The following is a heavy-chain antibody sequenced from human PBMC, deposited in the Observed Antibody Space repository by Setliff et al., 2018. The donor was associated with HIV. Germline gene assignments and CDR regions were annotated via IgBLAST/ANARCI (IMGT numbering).Heavy chain of an antibody. Sequence: SVKVSCKASEDTFNSYTIHWVRQTPGQGLEWMGRTIPVLSMSNFALKFQGRGSIFADMSTSTAYLGLNGLTSEDTAIYYCATSFGSGVAPFDNWGRGTLVTSPQ. V-gene: IGHV1-69*02. CDR2: TIPVLSMS. D-gene: IGHD3-10*01. CDR3: ATSFGSGVAPFDN. J-gene: IGHJ4*02. CDR1: EDTFNSYT.